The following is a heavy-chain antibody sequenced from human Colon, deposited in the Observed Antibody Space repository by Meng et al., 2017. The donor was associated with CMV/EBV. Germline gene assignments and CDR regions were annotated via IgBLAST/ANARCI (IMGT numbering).Heavy chain of an antibody. Sequence: ASVKVSCKASGYTFTSYGISWVRQAPGQGLEWMGWISAYNGNTNYAQKLQGRVTMTTDTSTSTAYMELSRLRSDDTAVYYCARDERRIAAAGLTDYWGQGTLVTVSS. V-gene: IGHV1-18*01. CDR1: GYTFTSYG. J-gene: IGHJ4*02. CDR3: ARDERRIAAAGLTDY. D-gene: IGHD6-13*01. CDR2: ISAYNGNT.